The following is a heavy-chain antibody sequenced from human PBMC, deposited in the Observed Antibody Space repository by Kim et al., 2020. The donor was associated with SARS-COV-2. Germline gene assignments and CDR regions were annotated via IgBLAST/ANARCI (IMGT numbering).Heavy chain of an antibody. CDR1: GFSIGDFA. D-gene: IGHD2-8*01. J-gene: IGHJ1*01. CDR2: ISWNGNTI. Sequence: GGSLRLSCAASGFSIGDFAIHWVRQAPGKGLEWVSGISWNGNTIGFADSVKGRFTISKDNAKNSLYLQMNSLRADDTAWYYCAKDTCGPACTKPFEYYRNWGQGTLVIVSS. V-gene: IGHV3-9*01. CDR3: AKDTCGPACTKPFEYYRN.